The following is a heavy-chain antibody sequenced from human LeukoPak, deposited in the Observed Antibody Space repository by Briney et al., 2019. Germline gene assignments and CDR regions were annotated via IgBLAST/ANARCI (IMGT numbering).Heavy chain of an antibody. J-gene: IGHJ6*03. Sequence: GGSLRLSCAASGFTFSSYAMHWVRQAPGKGLEWVALIPYDGSNKYYADSVKGRFTVSRDNSKNTLYLQMNSLRAEDTAVYYCAKEQSGSYLYYYYYYMDVWGKGTTVTISS. CDR3: AKEQSGSYLYYYYYYMDV. D-gene: IGHD1-26*01. V-gene: IGHV3-30*04. CDR2: IPYDGSNK. CDR1: GFTFSSYA.